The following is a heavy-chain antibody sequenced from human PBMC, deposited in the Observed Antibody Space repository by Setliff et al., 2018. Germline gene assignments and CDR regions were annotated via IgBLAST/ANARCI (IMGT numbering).Heavy chain of an antibody. V-gene: IGHV1-69*13. J-gene: IGHJ5*01. Sequence: ASVKVSCKSSGGTFSSSGITWVRQAPGQGLQWLGRFIPILGATNYAQNFQGRVTITADESTSTGYTELRSLRSDDTAVYYCARELRSPYWHLDSWGQGTQVTVSS. CDR3: ARELRSPYWHLDS. D-gene: IGHD3-16*01. CDR2: FIPILGAT. CDR1: GGTFSSSG.